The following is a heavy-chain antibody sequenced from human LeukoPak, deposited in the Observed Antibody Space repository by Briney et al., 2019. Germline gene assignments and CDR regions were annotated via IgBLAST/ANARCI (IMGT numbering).Heavy chain of an antibody. V-gene: IGHV3-9*01. CDR3: AKDAGSSPRRWFDP. Sequence: GGSLRLSCAASGFTFDDYAMHWVRQAPGKGLEWVSGISWNSGSIGYADSVKGRFTISRDNAKNSLYLQMNSLRAEDTALYYCAKDAGSSPRRWFDPWGQGTLVTVSS. CDR2: ISWNSGSI. CDR1: GFTFDDYA. J-gene: IGHJ5*02. D-gene: IGHD2-2*01.